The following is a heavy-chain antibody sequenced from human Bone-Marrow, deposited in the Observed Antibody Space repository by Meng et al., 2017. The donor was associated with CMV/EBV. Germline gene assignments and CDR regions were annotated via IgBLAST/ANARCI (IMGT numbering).Heavy chain of an antibody. CDR3: ARGSYYYGSGSYYKRAFDI. CDR1: GFIFNTYS. CDR2: ISYDGTNK. V-gene: IGHV3-30-3*01. J-gene: IGHJ3*02. Sequence: GESLKISCAASGFIFNTYSMHWVRQAPGKGLEWVAVISYDGTNKYYADSVKGRFTISRDNSKNTLYLQMNSLRAEDTAVYYCARGSYYYGSGSYYKRAFDIWGQGTMVTVSS. D-gene: IGHD3-10*01.